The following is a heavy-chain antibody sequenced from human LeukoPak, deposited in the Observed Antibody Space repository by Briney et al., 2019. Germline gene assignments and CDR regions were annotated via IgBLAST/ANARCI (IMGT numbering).Heavy chain of an antibody. CDR1: GFTFSSYA. V-gene: IGHV3-30-3*01. Sequence: GGSLRLSCAASGFTFSSYAMHWVRQAPGKGLEWVAVISYDGSNKYYADSVKGRFTISRDNSKNTLYLQMNSLRAEDTAAYYCARDLKDYWGQGTLVTVSS. CDR2: ISYDGSNK. J-gene: IGHJ4*02. CDR3: ARDLKDY.